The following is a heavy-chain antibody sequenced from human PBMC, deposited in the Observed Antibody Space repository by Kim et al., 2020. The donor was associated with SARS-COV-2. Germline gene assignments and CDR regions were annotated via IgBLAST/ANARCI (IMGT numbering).Heavy chain of an antibody. CDR3: ARGWELRDAFDI. J-gene: IGHJ3*02. Sequence: NYNPSLKSRVTISVDTCKNQFSLKRSAVTAADTAVYYCARGWELRDAFDIWGQETMVTVSS. D-gene: IGHD1-26*01. V-gene: IGHV4-59*09.